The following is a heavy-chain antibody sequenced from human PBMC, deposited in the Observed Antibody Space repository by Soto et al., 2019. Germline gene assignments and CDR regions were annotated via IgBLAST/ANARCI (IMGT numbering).Heavy chain of an antibody. J-gene: IGHJ4*02. CDR3: ARWTYDTSGYYKGALDY. CDR1: GFTFSTYT. CDR2: ISSSGTSTSI. D-gene: IGHD3-22*01. Sequence: GGSLRLSCAASGFTFSTYTMNWVRQAPGKGLEWVSYISSSGTSTSIYYADSVRGRFTISRDNAKNSLYLQMNSLRAEDTAVYYCARWTYDTSGYYKGALDYWGQGTLVTVSS. V-gene: IGHV3-48*01.